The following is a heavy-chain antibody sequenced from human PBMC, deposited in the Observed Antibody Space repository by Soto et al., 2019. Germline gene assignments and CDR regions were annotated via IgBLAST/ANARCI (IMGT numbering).Heavy chain of an antibody. Sequence: GGSLRFYCAASGFTFSSYGMHWVRQAPGKGLEWVAVISYDGSNKYYADSVKGRFTISRDNSKNTLYLQMNSLRAEDTAVYYCANLGRVHSSSWYGKIDYWGQGTLVTVSS. J-gene: IGHJ4*02. CDR3: ANLGRVHSSSWYGKIDY. D-gene: IGHD6-13*01. V-gene: IGHV3-30*18. CDR2: ISYDGSNK. CDR1: GFTFSSYG.